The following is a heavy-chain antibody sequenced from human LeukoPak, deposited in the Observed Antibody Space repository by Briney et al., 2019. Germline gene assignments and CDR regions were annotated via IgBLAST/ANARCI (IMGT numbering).Heavy chain of an antibody. CDR3: ARLSYCSTTSCPKYFDY. CDR2: ISSSSSYI. Sequence: PGGSLRLSCAASGFTFSSYNMNLVRQAPGKGLEWVSSISSSSSYIYYADSVKGRFTISRDNAKNSLYLQMNSLRAEDTAVYYCARLSYCSTTSCPKYFDYWGQGTLVTVSS. J-gene: IGHJ4*02. V-gene: IGHV3-21*01. D-gene: IGHD2-2*01. CDR1: GFTFSSYN.